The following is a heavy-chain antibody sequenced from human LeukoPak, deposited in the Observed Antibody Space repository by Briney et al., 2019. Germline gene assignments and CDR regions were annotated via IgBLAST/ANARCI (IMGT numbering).Heavy chain of an antibody. CDR2: IYYSGST. J-gene: IGHJ4*02. CDR1: GGSISSYY. Sequence: SETLSLTCTVSGGSISSYYWSWIRQPPGKGLEWIGYIYYSGSTNYNPSLKSRVTISVDTSKNQFSLKLSSVTAADTAVYYCARGGGAWGYPDGPYFDYWGQGTLVTVSS. CDR3: ARGGGAWGYPDGPYFDY. V-gene: IGHV4-59*01. D-gene: IGHD7-27*01.